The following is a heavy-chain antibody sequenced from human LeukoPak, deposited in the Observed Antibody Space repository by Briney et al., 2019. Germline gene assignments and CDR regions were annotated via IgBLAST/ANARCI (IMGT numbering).Heavy chain of an antibody. CDR1: GYTFTSYD. CDR2: MNPYSGDS. D-gene: IGHD6-6*01. Sequence: ASVKVSCKASGYTFTSYDINWVRQATGQGLEWMGWMNPYSGDSGFAQMFEGRVTLTRDTSINTAYMEVNNLRSDDTAVYYCARVTSGSPGVVFDFWGQAPLVTVS. V-gene: IGHV1-8*01. J-gene: IGHJ4*02. CDR3: ARVTSGSPGVVFDF.